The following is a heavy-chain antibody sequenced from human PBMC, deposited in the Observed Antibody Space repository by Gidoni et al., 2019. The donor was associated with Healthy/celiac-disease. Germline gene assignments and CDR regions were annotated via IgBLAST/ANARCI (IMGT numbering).Heavy chain of an antibody. J-gene: IGHJ4*02. CDR2: IRGSGGST. V-gene: IGHV3-23*01. CDR1: GFTFSSYA. D-gene: IGHD3-10*01. Sequence: EVQLLESGGGLVQPGGSLRLSCAASGFTFSSYAMSWVRQAPGKGLEWVAAIRGSGGSTYYAVSVKGRFTISRDNSQNTLYLQMNSLRAEDTVVYYCATYYYGSGSYYTIPFDYWGQGTLVTVSS. CDR3: ATYYYGSGSYYTIPFDY.